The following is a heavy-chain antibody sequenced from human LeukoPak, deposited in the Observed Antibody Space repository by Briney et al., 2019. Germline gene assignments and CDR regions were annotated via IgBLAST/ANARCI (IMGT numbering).Heavy chain of an antibody. CDR2: IVVGSGNT. CDR1: GFTFTSSA. CDR3: ARLKIGSLWGPYYFDY. V-gene: IGHV1-58*02. Sequence: SVKVSCKASGFTFTSSAMQWVRQARGQRLEWIGWIVVGSGNTNYARKFQERVTITRDMSTSTAYMELSSLRSEDTAVYYCARLKIGSLWGPYYFDYWGQGTLVTVSS. J-gene: IGHJ4*02. D-gene: IGHD3-10*01.